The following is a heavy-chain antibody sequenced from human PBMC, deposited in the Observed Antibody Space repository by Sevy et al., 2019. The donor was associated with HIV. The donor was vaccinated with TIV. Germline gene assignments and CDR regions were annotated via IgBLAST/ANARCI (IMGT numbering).Heavy chain of an antibody. J-gene: IGHJ4*02. D-gene: IGHD3-22*01. Sequence: ASVKVSCKVSGYTLTKLSMHWVRQAPGKGLEWMGSFDPEDGERIYAQNFQGRVTMSEDTSTDTAYMDLSSLRSDDTAVYFCAATREYYYGNSGYFDYWSQGTLVTVSS. CDR3: AATREYYYGNSGYFDY. CDR2: FDPEDGER. CDR1: GYTLTKLS. V-gene: IGHV1-24*01.